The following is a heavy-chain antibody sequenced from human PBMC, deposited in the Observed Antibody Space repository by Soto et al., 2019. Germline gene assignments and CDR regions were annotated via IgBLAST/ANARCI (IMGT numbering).Heavy chain of an antibody. D-gene: IGHD2-8*01. J-gene: IGHJ4*02. Sequence: SETLSLTCAVSGGSISSGGYSWSWIRQPPGKGLEWIGYIYHSGSTYYNPSLKSRVTISVDRSKNQLSLKLSSVTAADTAVYYCARGQVWLDYWGQGTLVTVSS. CDR3: ARGQVWLDY. CDR2: IYHSGST. V-gene: IGHV4-30-2*01. CDR1: GGSISSGGYS.